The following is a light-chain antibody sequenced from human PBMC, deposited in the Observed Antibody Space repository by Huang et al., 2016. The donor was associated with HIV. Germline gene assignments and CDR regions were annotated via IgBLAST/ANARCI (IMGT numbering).Light chain of an antibody. V-gene: IGKV2-30*02. Sequence: DVVMTQSPLSLPVTLGQPASISCTSSQSLVHRDGDTCLSWFQQRPGQSPRRLIYKVSNRDSGVPDRFSGSGSGTDFTLNISRVETEDVGVYYCMQGTHWPMYTFGQGTKLEI. CDR1: QSLVHRDGDTC. J-gene: IGKJ2*01. CDR2: KVS. CDR3: MQGTHWPMYT.